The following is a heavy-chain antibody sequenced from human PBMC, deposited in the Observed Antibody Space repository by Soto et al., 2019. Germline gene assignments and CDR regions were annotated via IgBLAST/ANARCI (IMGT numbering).Heavy chain of an antibody. Sequence: QLQLQESGPGLVKPSETLSLTCSVSDDSINSDKYYWGWIRQPPGKGLEWIGSIYYRGNAYYNPSLRTRVTISLDKSRSQFSVKLNSVTAADSAVYFCARLEGLATISYYFDFWGPGALVTVSS. D-gene: IGHD3-9*01. J-gene: IGHJ4*02. V-gene: IGHV4-39*01. CDR3: ARLEGLATISYYFDF. CDR2: IYYRGNA. CDR1: DDSINSDKYY.